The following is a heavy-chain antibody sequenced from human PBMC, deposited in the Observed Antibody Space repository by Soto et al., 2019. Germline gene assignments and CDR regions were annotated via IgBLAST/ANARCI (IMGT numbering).Heavy chain of an antibody. CDR2: IYYSGST. D-gene: IGHD5-12*01. CDR1: CGSVSSRSHF. J-gene: IGHJ5*02. Sequence: QVQLQESGPGLVKPSETLSVTCTVSCGSVSSRSHFWSWIRQPPGGGLQWIGYIYYSGSTNYTPSLKIRAPLSVDTSRNQFSLRLTSVTAADTAVYYCARYDAESGSNKLDPWGQGTLVTVSS. CDR3: ARYDAESGSNKLDP. V-gene: IGHV4-61*01.